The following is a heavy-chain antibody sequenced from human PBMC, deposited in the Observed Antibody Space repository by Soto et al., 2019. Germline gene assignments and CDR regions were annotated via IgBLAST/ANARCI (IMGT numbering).Heavy chain of an antibody. D-gene: IGHD3-10*01. J-gene: IGHJ4*02. Sequence: SETLSLTYTVSGGSISSYYWSWIRQPPGKGLEWIGYIYYSGSTNYNPSLKSRVTISVDTSKNQFSLKLSSVTAADTAVYYCARRIGYYGSGSTFDYWGQGTLVTVSS. V-gene: IGHV4-59*01. CDR2: IYYSGST. CDR1: GGSISSYY. CDR3: ARRIGYYGSGSTFDY.